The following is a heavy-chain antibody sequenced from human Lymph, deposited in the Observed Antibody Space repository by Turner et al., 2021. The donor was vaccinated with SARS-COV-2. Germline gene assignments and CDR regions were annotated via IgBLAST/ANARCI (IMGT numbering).Heavy chain of an antibody. CDR3: ARGGVDTAMVRYYYYGMDV. CDR2: INQSGST. Sequence: QVRLQQLAVVLVMPSMTLSLTCAVYGGSFSGYYWSWIRQPPGKGLEWIGEINQSGSTNYTPALKRRVTITVATPKNQSSLKLYSVTAADKAVYYCARGGVDTAMVRYYYYGMDVWGQGTTVTVSS. D-gene: IGHD5-18*01. CDR1: GGSFSGYY. V-gene: IGHV4-34*01. J-gene: IGHJ6*02.